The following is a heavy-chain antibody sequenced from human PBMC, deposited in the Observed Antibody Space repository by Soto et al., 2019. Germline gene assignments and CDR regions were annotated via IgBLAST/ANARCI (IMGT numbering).Heavy chain of an antibody. V-gene: IGHV1-18*01. D-gene: IGHD2-2*01. Sequence: GASVKVSCKAYGYTFSNYVIIWVRQAPGQGLEWMGWISAYNGNTKYGQKFQGRVTVTTDTSTSTAHMELRGLRSDDTAVYYCGRGNKLVVPGGTPVYYYYGVDVWGQGTTVTV. CDR3: GRGNKLVVPGGTPVYYYYGVDV. J-gene: IGHJ6*02. CDR2: ISAYNGNT. CDR1: GYTFSNYV.